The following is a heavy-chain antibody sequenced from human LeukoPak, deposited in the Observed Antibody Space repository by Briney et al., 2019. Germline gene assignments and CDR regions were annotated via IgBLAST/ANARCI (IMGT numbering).Heavy chain of an antibody. CDR2: IYSSGST. J-gene: IGHJ5*02. Sequence: PSETLSLTCTVSGGSISSSYYYWGWIRQPPGKGLEWIGSIYSSGSTYYNPSLKSRVTISVDTSKNQFSLKLSSVTAADTAVYYCARGRTYYDILTGRTLTYNWFDPWGQGTLVTVSS. CDR1: GGSISSSYYY. V-gene: IGHV4-39*01. D-gene: IGHD3-9*01. CDR3: ARGRTYYDILTGRTLTYNWFDP.